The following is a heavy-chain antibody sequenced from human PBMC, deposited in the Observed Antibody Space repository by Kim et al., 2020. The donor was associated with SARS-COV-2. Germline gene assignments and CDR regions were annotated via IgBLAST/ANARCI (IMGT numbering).Heavy chain of an antibody. J-gene: IGHJ4*02. V-gene: IGHV3-23*01. Sequence: STYYADSVEGRFTVSRDNSKNTLYLQMNSLRAEDTAVYYCARGPFYYFDYWGQGTLVTVSS. CDR3: ARGPFYYFDY. CDR2: ST. D-gene: IGHD3-3*01.